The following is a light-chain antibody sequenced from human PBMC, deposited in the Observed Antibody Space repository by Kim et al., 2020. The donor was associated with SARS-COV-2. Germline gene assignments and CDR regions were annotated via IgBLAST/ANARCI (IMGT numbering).Light chain of an antibody. J-gene: IGLJ2*01. CDR1: KSNIGSNT. CDR2: SNN. Sequence: ELTQPPSASGTPGQRVTMSCSGSKSNIGSNTVHWFQQFPGTTPRLLIYSNNQRASGVPDRFSGSKSGTSASLAIGGLQSEDEADYYCAAWDDSLNGPGFGGGTKLTVL. CDR3: AAWDDSLNGPG. V-gene: IGLV1-44*01.